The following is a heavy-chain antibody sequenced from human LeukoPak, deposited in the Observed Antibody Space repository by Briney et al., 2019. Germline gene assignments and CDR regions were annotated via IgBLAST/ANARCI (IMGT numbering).Heavy chain of an antibody. CDR3: AKIHDFWSGYSDY. V-gene: IGHV3-23*01. CDR2: IIGSGGST. CDR1: GFSFSSYA. D-gene: IGHD3-3*01. Sequence: PGGSLRLSCAASGFSFSSYAMSWVRQAPGKGLEWVSTIIGSGGSTYYADSVKGRFTISRDNSKNTLYLQMNSLRAEDTAVYYCAKIHDFWSGYSDYWGQGTLVTVSS. J-gene: IGHJ4*02.